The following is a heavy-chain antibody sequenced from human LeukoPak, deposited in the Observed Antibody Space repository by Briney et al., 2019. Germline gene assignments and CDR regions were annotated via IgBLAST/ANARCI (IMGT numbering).Heavy chain of an antibody. CDR3: ARGGVRGVIRWDY. V-gene: IGHV3-21*01. J-gene: IGHJ4*02. D-gene: IGHD3-10*01. CDR1: GFTFSSYS. CDR2: ISSSSSYI. Sequence: GGCLRLSCAASGFTFSSYSMNWVRQAPGKGLEGVSSISSSSSYIYYADSVKGRFTISRDNAKNSLYLQMNSLRAEDTAVYYCARGGVRGVIRWDYWGQGTLVTVSS.